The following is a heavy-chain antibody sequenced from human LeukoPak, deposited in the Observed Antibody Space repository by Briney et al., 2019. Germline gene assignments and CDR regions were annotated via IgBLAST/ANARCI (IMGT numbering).Heavy chain of an antibody. D-gene: IGHD1-26*01. CDR3: ASLSGSYYYYYYMDV. Sequence: GGSLRLSCAASGLTFSSYWMHWVRQAPGKGLVWVSRINTDGSSTSYADSVKGRFTISRDNAKNTLYLQMNSLRAEDTAVYYCASLSGSYYYYYYMDVWGKGTTVTVSS. V-gene: IGHV3-74*01. CDR2: INTDGSST. J-gene: IGHJ6*03. CDR1: GLTFSSYW.